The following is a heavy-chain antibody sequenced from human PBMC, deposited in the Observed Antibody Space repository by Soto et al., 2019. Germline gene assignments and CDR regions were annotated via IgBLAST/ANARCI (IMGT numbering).Heavy chain of an antibody. Sequence: QVQLVQSGAEVKKPGASVKVSCKASGYIFTAYSMHWVRQAPGQGLEWMGVVNPSGGSTNYAQRFPGRITMTRDTSTSTVYMDLKFLTSEDTAVYYCAREEHCSDGVCYSEYFQRWGQGNLVTVSS. CDR2: VNPSGGST. D-gene: IGHD2-15*01. CDR1: GYIFTAYS. CDR3: AREEHCSDGVCYSEYFQR. V-gene: IGHV1-46*01. J-gene: IGHJ1*01.